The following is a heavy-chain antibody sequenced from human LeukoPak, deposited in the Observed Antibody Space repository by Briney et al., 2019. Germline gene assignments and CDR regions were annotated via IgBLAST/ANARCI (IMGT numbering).Heavy chain of an antibody. Sequence: SETLSLTCAVYGGSFSGYYWSWLRQPPGKGLEWIGEINHSGSTNYNPSLKSRVTISVDTSKNQFSLKLSSVTAADTAVYYCARARRSYGPLNWFDPWGQGTLVTVSS. CDR1: GGSFSGYY. J-gene: IGHJ5*02. D-gene: IGHD3-10*01. CDR2: INHSGST. CDR3: ARARRSYGPLNWFDP. V-gene: IGHV4-34*01.